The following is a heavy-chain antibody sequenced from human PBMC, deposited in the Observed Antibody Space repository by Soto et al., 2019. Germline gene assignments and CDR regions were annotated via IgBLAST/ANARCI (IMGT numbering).Heavy chain of an antibody. D-gene: IGHD4-17*01. J-gene: IGHJ4*02. CDR2: IYHTGST. Sequence: SETLSLTCTVSGGSMSRGDYYWSWIRQPPGKGLEWIGFIYHTGSTYYSPSLKSRVAISVDTSKNQFSLKLSSVTAADTAVYFCARAYYSDYPYFDYWGQGALVTVSS. CDR1: GGSMSRGDYY. CDR3: ARAYYSDYPYFDY. V-gene: IGHV4-30-4*02.